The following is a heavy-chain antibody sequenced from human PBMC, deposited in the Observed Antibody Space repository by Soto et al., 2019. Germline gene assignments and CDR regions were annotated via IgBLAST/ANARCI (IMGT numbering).Heavy chain of an antibody. CDR1: GYTFTSYG. D-gene: IGHD2-15*01. V-gene: IGHV1-18*01. CDR2: ISAYNGNT. J-gene: IGHJ5*02. Sequence: DAVKGSCKASGYTFTSYGISWVRQAPGQGLEWMGWISAYNGNTNYAQKLQGRVTMTTDTSTSTAYMELRSLRSDDTAVYYCARDQYRSGFREFDPWGHGTLVTVSS. CDR3: ARDQYRSGFREFDP.